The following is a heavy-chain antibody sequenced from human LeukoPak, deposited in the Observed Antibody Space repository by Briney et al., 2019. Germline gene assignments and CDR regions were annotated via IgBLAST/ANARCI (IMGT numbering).Heavy chain of an antibody. CDR2: INHSGST. V-gene: IGHV4-38-2*02. J-gene: IGHJ4*02. Sequence: SSETLSLTCTVSGYSISSGNYWSWIRQPPGKGLEWIGEINHSGSTNYNPSLKSRVTISVDTSKNQFSLKLSSVTAADTAVYYCARTTVTRKLDYWGQGTLVTVSS. CDR1: GYSISSGNY. CDR3: ARTTVTRKLDY. D-gene: IGHD4-17*01.